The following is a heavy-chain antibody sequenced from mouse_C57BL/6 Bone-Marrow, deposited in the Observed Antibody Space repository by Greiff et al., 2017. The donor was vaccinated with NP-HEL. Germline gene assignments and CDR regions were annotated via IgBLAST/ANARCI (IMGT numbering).Heavy chain of an antibody. D-gene: IGHD2-4*01. CDR1: GYSMTSGYY. Sequence: EVKLQESGPGLVKPSQSLSLTCSVTGYSMTSGYYWNWIRQFPGNKLEWMGYISYDGSNNYNPSPKNRISITRDTSKNQFFLKLNSVTTEDTATYYCARGGYDYPYYYAMDYWGQGTSVTVSS. V-gene: IGHV3-6*01. CDR3: ARGGYDYPYYYAMDY. J-gene: IGHJ4*01. CDR2: ISYDGSN.